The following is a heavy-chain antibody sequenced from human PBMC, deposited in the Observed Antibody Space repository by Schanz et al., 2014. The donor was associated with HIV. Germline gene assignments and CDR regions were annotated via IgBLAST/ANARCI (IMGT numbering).Heavy chain of an antibody. V-gene: IGHV3-23*04. J-gene: IGHJ2*01. Sequence: EVQLVESGGALVQPGGSLRLSCVDSGLLFPNYWMSWVRQAPGKGLEWVSAISGSSITYSADSVKGRFTISRDNSKNTLYLQMNSLRAEDTAVYYCALSRPSGYGGSWYFDLWGRGTLVAVSS. D-gene: IGHD2-15*01. CDR1: GLLFPNYW. CDR3: ALSRPSGYGGSWYFDL. CDR2: ISGSSIT.